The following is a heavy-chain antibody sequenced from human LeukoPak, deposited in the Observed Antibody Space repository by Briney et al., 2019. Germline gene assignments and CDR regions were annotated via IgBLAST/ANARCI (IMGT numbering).Heavy chain of an antibody. J-gene: IGHJ4*02. CDR1: GFTISSYS. V-gene: IGHV3-21*01. Sequence: AGSLTLSCAASGFTISSYSMNWVRQAPGKGLVWVSSISRSSSYIYYEDKVKSRFTIPRDNDKNPLYQQRISVGDEDKAVYYCAREPGIAAAGTIEADYWGQGTLVTVPS. D-gene: IGHD6-13*01. CDR3: AREPGIAAAGTIEADY. CDR2: ISRSSSYI.